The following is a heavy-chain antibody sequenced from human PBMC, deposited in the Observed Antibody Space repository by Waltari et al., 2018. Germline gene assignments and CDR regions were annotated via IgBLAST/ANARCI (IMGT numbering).Heavy chain of an antibody. CDR2: ISFDGKKI. Sequence: VQLLESGGGVVQPGGSLRLSCAASGFIFSSHGMHWVRQIPGKGLEWVGFISFDGKKIFDADSVMGRFSISRDNSDNMVFLQMNSLRPEDSGVYYCAKDGDYSLTEYDAFDVWGQGTVVTVSP. D-gene: IGHD4-17*01. CDR3: AKDGDYSLTEYDAFDV. CDR1: GFIFSSHG. J-gene: IGHJ3*01. V-gene: IGHV3-30*02.